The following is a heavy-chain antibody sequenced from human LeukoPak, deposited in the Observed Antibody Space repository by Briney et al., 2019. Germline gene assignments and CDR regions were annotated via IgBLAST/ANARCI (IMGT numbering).Heavy chain of an antibody. J-gene: IGHJ4*02. V-gene: IGHV4-38-2*02. CDR3: ARDSRGFGEFD. CDR1: GYSISSGYY. D-gene: IGHD3-10*01. Sequence: SETLSLTCAVSGYSISSGYYWGWIRQPPGKGLEWIGSIYHSGSTYYNPSLKSRVTISVDTSKKQFSLKLSSVTAADTAVYYCARDSRGFGEFDWGQGTLVTVSS. CDR2: IYHSGST.